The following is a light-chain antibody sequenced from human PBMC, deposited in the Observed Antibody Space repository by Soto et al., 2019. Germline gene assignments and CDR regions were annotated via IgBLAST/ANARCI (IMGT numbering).Light chain of an antibody. J-gene: IGKJ4*01. V-gene: IGKV1-5*03. CDR3: QQYYSFPLT. CDR2: KAS. Sequence: DIQMTQSPSTVSASVGDRVTITCRASQNINTWLAWYQQKPGKAPKLLILKASSLESGVPSRFSGSGSGTEFTLTISSLQPDDLATYYCQQYYSFPLTFGGGTKVEIK. CDR1: QNINTW.